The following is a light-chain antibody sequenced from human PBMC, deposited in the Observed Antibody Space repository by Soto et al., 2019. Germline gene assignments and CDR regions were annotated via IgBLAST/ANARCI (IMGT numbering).Light chain of an antibody. V-gene: IGLV4-69*02. Sequence: QAVVTQSPSASASLGASVKLTCTLSSGYSSYAIAWHQQQPEKGPRYLMKVNIDGSHSKGDGIPDRFSGSSSGAERYLTISSLQSEDEADYYCQTWGADFWVFGGGTKLTVL. J-gene: IGLJ3*02. CDR3: QTWGADFWV. CDR2: VNIDGSH. CDR1: SGYSSYA.